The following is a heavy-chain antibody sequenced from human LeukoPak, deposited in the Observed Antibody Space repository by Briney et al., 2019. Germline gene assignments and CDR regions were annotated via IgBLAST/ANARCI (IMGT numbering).Heavy chain of an antibody. J-gene: IGHJ4*02. V-gene: IGHV1-46*01. CDR2: INPSGGST. D-gene: IGHD2-21*02. CDR1: GYTFTSYY. CDR3: ARSQYCGGDSYSAFDY. Sequence: ASVKVSCKASGYTFTSYYMHWVRQAPGQGLEWMGIINPSGGSTSYAQKFQGRVTMASDTSTSTVYMELSSLRSEDTAVYYCARSQYCGGDSYSAFDYWGQGTLVTVSS.